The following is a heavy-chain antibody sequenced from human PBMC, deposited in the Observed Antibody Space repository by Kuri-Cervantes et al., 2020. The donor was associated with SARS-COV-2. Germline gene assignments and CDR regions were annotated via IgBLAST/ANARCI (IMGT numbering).Heavy chain of an antibody. CDR2: IDPSDSYT. CDR1: GYSFTSYW. CDR3: ARKPSGSGYNYGMDV. D-gene: IGHD3-10*01. Sequence: GESLKISCKGSGYSFTSYWISWVRQMPGKGLEWMGRIDPSDSYTNYSPSFQGHVTISADKSISTAYLRWSSLKASDTAMYYCARKPSGSGYNYGMDVWGQGTTVTVSS. J-gene: IGHJ6*02. V-gene: IGHV5-10-1*01.